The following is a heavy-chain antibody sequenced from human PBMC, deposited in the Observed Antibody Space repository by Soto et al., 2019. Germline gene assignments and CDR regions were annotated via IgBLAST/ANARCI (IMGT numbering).Heavy chain of an antibody. CDR3: ASLYYYGSGSYYNASYYFDY. V-gene: IGHV4-30-2*01. J-gene: IGHJ4*02. D-gene: IGHD3-10*01. Sequence: SETLSLTCAVSGGSISSGGYSWSWIRQPPGKGLEWIGYIYHSGSTYYNPSLKSRVTISVDRSKNQFSLKLSSVTAADTAVYYCASLYYYGSGSYYNASYYFDYWGQGTLVTVSS. CDR1: GGSISSGGYS. CDR2: IYHSGST.